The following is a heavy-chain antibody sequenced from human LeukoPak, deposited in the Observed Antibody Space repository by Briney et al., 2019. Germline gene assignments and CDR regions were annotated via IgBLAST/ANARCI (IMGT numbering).Heavy chain of an antibody. Sequence: PGGSLRLSCAASGFTFSSYGMHWVRQAPGKGLEWVALISSDGSNKYYADSVKDRFTVSRDNSKNTLYLQMNSLRTEDTAVYYCAKTVVGGDWDAFDIWGQGTMVTVSS. CDR2: ISSDGSNK. V-gene: IGHV3-30*18. D-gene: IGHD2-21*02. CDR3: AKTVVGGDWDAFDI. CDR1: GFTFSSYG. J-gene: IGHJ3*02.